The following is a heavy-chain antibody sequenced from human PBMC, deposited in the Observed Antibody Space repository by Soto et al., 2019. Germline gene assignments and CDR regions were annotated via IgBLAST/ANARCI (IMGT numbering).Heavy chain of an antibody. J-gene: IGHJ5*02. Sequence: SVELSCEACRGSLSGDASGWVLQAPGEGLEWMRGIIASFVAPNYARKFQGRVTITAAASTSTAYMELSRLRSEDTALYFCARQVYGEYLGGNWFDLWGQGALVTVSA. CDR2: IIASFVAP. CDR3: ARQVYGEYLGGNWFDL. CDR1: RGSLSGDA. D-gene: IGHD4-17*01. V-gene: IGHV1-69*13.